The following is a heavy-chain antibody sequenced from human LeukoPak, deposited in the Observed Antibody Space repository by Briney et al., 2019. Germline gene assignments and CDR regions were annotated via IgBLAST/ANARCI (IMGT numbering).Heavy chain of an antibody. Sequence: GGSLRLSCAASGFTFSSYSMNWVRQAPGKGLEWVLSVSSSSSYIYYADSVKGRFTISRDNAKNSLYLQMNSLRAEDTAVYYCARDGIYCSSTSCYSGAFDIWGQGTMVTVSS. J-gene: IGHJ3*02. D-gene: IGHD2-2*01. CDR3: ARDGIYCSSTSCYSGAFDI. V-gene: IGHV3-21*01. CDR2: VSSSSSYI. CDR1: GFTFSSYS.